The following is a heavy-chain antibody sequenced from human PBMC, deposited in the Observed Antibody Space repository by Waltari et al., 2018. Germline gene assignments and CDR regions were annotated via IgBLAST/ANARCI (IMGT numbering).Heavy chain of an antibody. D-gene: IGHD5-12*01. CDR3: AREAPSMVATSLLGY. V-gene: IGHV3-30-3*01. CDR1: GFTFSSYA. J-gene: IGHJ4*02. Sequence: QVQLVESGGGVVQPGRSLRLSCAASGFTFSSYAMHWVRQAPGKGLGGVAVISYDGSNKYYADSVKGRFTISRDNSKNTLYLQMNSLRAEDTAVYYCAREAPSMVATSLLGYWGQGTLVTVSS. CDR2: ISYDGSNK.